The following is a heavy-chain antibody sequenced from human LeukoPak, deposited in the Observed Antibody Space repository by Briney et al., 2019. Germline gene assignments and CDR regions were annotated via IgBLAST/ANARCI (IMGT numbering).Heavy chain of an antibody. V-gene: IGHV3-23*01. CDR1: GFTLSSYA. CDR3: ATFTERENYHYTANL. D-gene: IGHD3-16*02. J-gene: IGHJ4*02. CDR2: VSPSGGRT. Sequence: GGSLRLSCGASGFTLSSYAMSWVRQTPGRGLEWVAGVSPSGGRTIYADSAEGRFTISRDNSNDTVYLQLSSLRAEDSALYYCATFTERENYHYTANLWGQGTLVIVS.